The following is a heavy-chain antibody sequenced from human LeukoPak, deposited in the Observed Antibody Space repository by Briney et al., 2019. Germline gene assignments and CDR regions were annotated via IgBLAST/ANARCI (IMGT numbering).Heavy chain of an antibody. CDR2: IKQDGSEK. J-gene: IGHJ5*02. CDR1: GFTFSSHW. D-gene: IGHD2-2*01. CDR3: ARGISSDP. Sequence: GGSLRLSCAASGFTFSSHWMSWVRQAPGKGLEWVATIKQDGSEKYYVDSVKGRFTISRDNAKNSLYLQMNSLRDEDTAVYYCARGISSDPWGQGTLVTVSS. V-gene: IGHV3-7*01.